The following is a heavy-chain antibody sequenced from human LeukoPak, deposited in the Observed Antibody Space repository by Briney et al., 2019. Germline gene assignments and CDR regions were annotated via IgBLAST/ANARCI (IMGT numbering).Heavy chain of an antibody. Sequence: GRSLRLSCAASGFTFTNYGMHWVRQAPGKGLEWVAVTWYDGSNKYYADSVKGRFTISRDNSKNTLYLQMNSLRAEDTAVYYCARGTYGDYNTYYYGMDVWGQGTTVTVSS. D-gene: IGHD4-17*01. V-gene: IGHV3-33*01. J-gene: IGHJ6*02. CDR2: TWYDGSNK. CDR1: GFTFTNYG. CDR3: ARGTYGDYNTYYYGMDV.